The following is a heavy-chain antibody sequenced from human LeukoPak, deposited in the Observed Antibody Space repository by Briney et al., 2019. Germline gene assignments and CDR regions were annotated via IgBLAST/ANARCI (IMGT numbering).Heavy chain of an antibody. Sequence: ASVKVSCKASGYTFTGYYMRWVRQAPGQGPEWMGWINPNSGGTNYAQKFQGRVTMTRDTSISTAYMELSRLRSDDTAVYYCARGADTAMVPDDYWGQGTLVTVSS. CDR2: INPNSGGT. V-gene: IGHV1-2*02. CDR1: GYTFTGYY. J-gene: IGHJ4*02. D-gene: IGHD5-18*01. CDR3: ARGADTAMVPDDY.